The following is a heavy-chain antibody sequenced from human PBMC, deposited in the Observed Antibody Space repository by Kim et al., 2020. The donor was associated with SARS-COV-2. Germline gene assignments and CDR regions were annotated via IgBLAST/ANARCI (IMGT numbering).Heavy chain of an antibody. CDR3: ARSMSSGYYFDFDY. D-gene: IGHD3-22*01. J-gene: IGHJ4*02. Sequence: AQEFQGWVTMTRDTSISTAYMELSRLRSDDTAVYYCARSMSSGYYFDFDYWGQGTLVTVSS. V-gene: IGHV1-2*04.